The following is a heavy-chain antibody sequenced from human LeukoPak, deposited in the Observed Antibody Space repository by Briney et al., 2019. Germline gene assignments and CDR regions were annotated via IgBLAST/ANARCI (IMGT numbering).Heavy chain of an antibody. CDR1: GFTFSSYA. D-gene: IGHD3-3*01. V-gene: IGHV3-23*01. CDR3: ARRYYGPYWYFDL. CDR2: ISGSGGST. Sequence: GGSLRLSCAASGFTFSSYAMSWVRQAPGKGLEWVSAISGSGGSTYYADSVKGRFTISRDNAKNSLYLQMNSLRAEDTAVYYCARRYYGPYWYFDLWGRGTLVTVSS. J-gene: IGHJ2*01.